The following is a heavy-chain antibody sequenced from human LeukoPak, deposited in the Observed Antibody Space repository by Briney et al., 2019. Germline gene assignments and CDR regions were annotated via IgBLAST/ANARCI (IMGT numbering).Heavy chain of an antibody. V-gene: IGHV4-39*01. D-gene: IGHD3-16*01. J-gene: IGHJ4*02. Sequence: SETLSLTCTVSGGSIGSRDFYWGWIRQPPGKGLEWIGGIYYSGSTYNPSLKSRVTISVDTSKNQFSLKLRSVTAADTAVYYCARQGLWRYASYWGQGSLVTVSS. CDR3: ARQGLWRYASY. CDR1: GGSIGSRDFY. CDR2: IYYSGST.